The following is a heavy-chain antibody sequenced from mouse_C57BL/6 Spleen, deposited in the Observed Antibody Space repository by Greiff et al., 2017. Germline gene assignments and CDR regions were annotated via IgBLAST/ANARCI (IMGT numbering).Heavy chain of an antibody. CDR1: GYTFTDYE. CDR2: IDPETGGT. D-gene: IGHD3-2*02. Sequence: VQLQQSGAELVRPGASVTLSCKASGYTFTDYEMHWVKQTPVHGLEWIGAIDPETGGTAYNQKFKGKAILTADKSSSTAYMELRSLTSEDSAVYYCTRDGSGYHYYAMDYWGQGTSVTVSS. V-gene: IGHV1-15*01. J-gene: IGHJ4*01. CDR3: TRDGSGYHYYAMDY.